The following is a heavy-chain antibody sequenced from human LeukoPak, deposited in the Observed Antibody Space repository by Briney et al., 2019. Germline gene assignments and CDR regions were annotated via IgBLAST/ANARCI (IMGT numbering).Heavy chain of an antibody. J-gene: IGHJ3*02. Sequence: PGGSLRLSCAASVFTFSSYSMNWVRQAPGKGLEWVSAISSSSSYIYYADSVKGRFTISRDNDKNSLYLQMKSLRAEDKDVYYCAREMDTASDAFDIWGQGTMVTVSS. D-gene: IGHD5-18*01. CDR1: VFTFSSYS. V-gene: IGHV3-21*01. CDR2: ISSSSSYI. CDR3: AREMDTASDAFDI.